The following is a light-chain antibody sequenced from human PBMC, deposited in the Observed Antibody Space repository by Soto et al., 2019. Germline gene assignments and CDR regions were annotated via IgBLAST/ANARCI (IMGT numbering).Light chain of an antibody. Sequence: QSVLTQPASVSGSPGQSITISCTGTSSDVGDYNSVSWYQHHPGKAPKLMIFEVSSRPSEVSNRFSGSKSGNTASLTISGLQAEDEAVYYCSSYTTSSLVFGGGTKVTVL. V-gene: IGLV2-14*01. CDR3: SSYTTSSLV. J-gene: IGLJ2*01. CDR1: SSDVGDYNS. CDR2: EVS.